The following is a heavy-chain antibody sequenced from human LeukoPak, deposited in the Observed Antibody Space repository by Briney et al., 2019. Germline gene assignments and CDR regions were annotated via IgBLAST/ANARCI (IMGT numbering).Heavy chain of an antibody. CDR3: ASGGKGGIDDAFDI. V-gene: IGHV1-2*02. CDR1: GYTFTGYY. J-gene: IGHJ3*02. D-gene: IGHD2-15*01. Sequence: GASVKVSCKASGYTFTGYYMHWVRQAPGQGLEWMGWINPNSGGTNYAQKFQGRVTMTTDTSTSTAYMELRSLRSDDTAVYYCASGGKGGIDDAFDIWGQGTMVTVSS. CDR2: INPNSGGT.